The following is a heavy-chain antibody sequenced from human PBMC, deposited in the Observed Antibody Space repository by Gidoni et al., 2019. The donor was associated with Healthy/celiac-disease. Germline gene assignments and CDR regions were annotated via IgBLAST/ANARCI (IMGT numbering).Heavy chain of an antibody. D-gene: IGHD3-9*01. CDR3: AQTAVDGYDTGPFDY. Sequence: QVQLVESGGGVVQPGRSLRLSCAASGFTLRSYAMPWVRQAPGKGLEWVEVISYDGSNKYYADSVKGRFTISRDNSKNTLYLQMNSLRAEDTAVYYCAQTAVDGYDTGPFDYWGQGTLVTVSS. V-gene: IGHV3-30-3*01. CDR1: GFTLRSYA. J-gene: IGHJ4*02. CDR2: ISYDGSNK.